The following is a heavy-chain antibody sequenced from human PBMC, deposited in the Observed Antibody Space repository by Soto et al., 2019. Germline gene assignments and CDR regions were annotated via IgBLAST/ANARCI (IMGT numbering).Heavy chain of an antibody. CDR2: ISGSGGST. D-gene: IGHD4-17*01. Sequence: EVQLLESGGGLVQPGGSLRLSCAASGFTFSSYAMSWVRQAPGKGLEWVSAISGSGGSTYYADSVKGRFTISRDNSKNTLYLQMNSLRAEDTAVYYCAKDGGSYGDYPHYFDYWGQGTLVTVSS. CDR1: GFTFSSYA. CDR3: AKDGGSYGDYPHYFDY. V-gene: IGHV3-23*01. J-gene: IGHJ4*02.